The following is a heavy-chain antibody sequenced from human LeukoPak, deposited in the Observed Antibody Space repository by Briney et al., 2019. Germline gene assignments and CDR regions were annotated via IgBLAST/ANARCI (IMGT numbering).Heavy chain of an antibody. D-gene: IGHD3-10*01. V-gene: IGHV3-30*02. CDR1: GFTFSSYR. J-gene: IGHJ4*02. CDR2: IRYDGSNK. CDR3: MSGVRGVPV. Sequence: PGGSLRLSCAASGFTFSSYRMHWVRRATGKGLEWVAFIRYDGSNKYYADSVKGRFTISRDNSKNTLYLQMNSLRAEDTAVYYCMSGVRGVPVWGQGTLVTVSS.